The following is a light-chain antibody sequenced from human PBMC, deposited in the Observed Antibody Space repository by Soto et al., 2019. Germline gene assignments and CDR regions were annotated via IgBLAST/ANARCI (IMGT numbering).Light chain of an antibody. CDR1: RSDVGDYNY. CDR3: SSYTNSNTPV. CDR2: EVS. Sequence: TQPASVSGSPGQSVTIAYTGTRSDVGDYNYVSWYQQHPGKAPKLIIYEVSNRPSGISDRFSASKSGNTASLTISGLQAEDEADYYCSSYTNSNTPVFGTGTKVTVL. J-gene: IGLJ1*01. V-gene: IGLV2-14*01.